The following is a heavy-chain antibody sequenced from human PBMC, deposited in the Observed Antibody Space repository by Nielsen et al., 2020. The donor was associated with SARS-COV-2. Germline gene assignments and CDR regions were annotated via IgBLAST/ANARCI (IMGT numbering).Heavy chain of an antibody. CDR2: ISSSSSYI. V-gene: IGHV3-21*01. CDR3: ARETHITMIVVVIHDAFDI. D-gene: IGHD3-22*01. J-gene: IGHJ3*02. Sequence: SCAASGFTFSSYSMNWVRQAPGKGLEWVSSISSSSSYIYYADSVKGRFTISRDNAKNSLYLQMNSLRAEDTAVYYCARETHITMIVVVIHDAFDIWGQGTMVTVSS. CDR1: GFTFSSYS.